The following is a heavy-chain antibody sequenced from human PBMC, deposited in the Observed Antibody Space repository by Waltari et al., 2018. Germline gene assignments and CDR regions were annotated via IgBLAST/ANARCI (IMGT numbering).Heavy chain of an antibody. CDR1: GFPFTNAW. V-gene: IGHV3-15*01. CDR3: NTDDLY. CDR2: IKSNSDGGTT. J-gene: IGHJ4*02. Sequence: EVQLVESGGDLVTPGGSLRLSCAASGFPFTNAWMGWVRQAPGKGREWVGRIKSNSDGGTTDYAATVKGRFTISREDSKKTLYLQMNSLKIEDTAMYYCNTDDLYWGQGTLVTVSS.